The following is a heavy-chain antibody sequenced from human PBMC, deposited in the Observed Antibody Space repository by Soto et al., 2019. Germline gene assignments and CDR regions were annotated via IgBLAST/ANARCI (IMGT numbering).Heavy chain of an antibody. CDR3: ARALGSSSWYHYYYGMDV. Sequence: SETLSLTCTVSGGSISSYYWSWIRQPPGKGLEWVGYIYYSGSTNYNPSLKSRVSISVDMSKNQFSLKLSSVTAADTAVYYCARALGSSSWYHYYYGMDVWGQGTTVTVSS. CDR1: GGSISSYY. V-gene: IGHV4-59*01. J-gene: IGHJ6*02. CDR2: IYYSGST. D-gene: IGHD6-13*01.